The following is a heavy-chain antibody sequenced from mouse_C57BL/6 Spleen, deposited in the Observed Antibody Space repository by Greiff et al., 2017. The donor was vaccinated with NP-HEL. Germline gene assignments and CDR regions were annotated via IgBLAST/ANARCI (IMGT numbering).Heavy chain of an antibody. J-gene: IGHJ3*01. V-gene: IGHV5-17*01. Sequence: EVHLVESGGGLVKPGGSLKLSCAASGFTFSDYGMHWVRQAPEKGLEWVAYISSGSSTIYYADTVKGRFTISRDNAKNTLFLQMTSLRSEDTAMYYCARGLFYGSSFFAYWGQGTLVTVSA. D-gene: IGHD1-1*01. CDR1: GFTFSDYG. CDR2: ISSGSSTI. CDR3: ARGLFYGSSFFAY.